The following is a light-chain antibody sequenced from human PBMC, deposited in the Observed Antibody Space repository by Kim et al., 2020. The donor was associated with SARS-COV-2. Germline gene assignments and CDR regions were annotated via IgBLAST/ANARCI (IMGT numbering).Light chain of an antibody. CDR2: DAS. J-gene: IGKJ4*01. Sequence: VSPGERVTLSCRASQNVFSNLAWYQQKPGQAPRLLIYDASTRATGIPVMFSGSGSGTEFTLTISSLQSEDFAIYYCQQYNRLPLTFGGGTKVEIK. CDR3: QQYNRLPLT. V-gene: IGKV3-15*01. CDR1: QNVFSN.